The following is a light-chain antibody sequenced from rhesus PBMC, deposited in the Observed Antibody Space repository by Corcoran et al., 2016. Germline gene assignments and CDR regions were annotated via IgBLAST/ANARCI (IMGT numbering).Light chain of an antibody. CDR3: SSYASSSIYI. CDR2: KIS. Sequence: QAAATQSPSVSGSHGQSVTISCTGTSSDIGGNTRVSWYQHHPGKAPKLKIDKISQLPSGVSDRFSGSKSGHPASLTISGLHAGDESDYYCSSYASSSIYIFGSGTRLSVL. CDR1: SSDIGGNTR. J-gene: IGLJ1*01. V-gene: IGLV2-13*03.